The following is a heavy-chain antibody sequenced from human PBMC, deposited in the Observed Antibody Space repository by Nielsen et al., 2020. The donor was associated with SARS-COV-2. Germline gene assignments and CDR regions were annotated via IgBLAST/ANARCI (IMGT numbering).Heavy chain of an antibody. Sequence: GGSLRLSCAASGFTFDDYAMHWVRQAPGKGLDWVSGISWNSGSIGYADSVKGRFTSSRDNAKNSLYLQMNSLRAEDTALYYCARVPKGGSWGQGTLVTVSS. J-gene: IGHJ5*02. V-gene: IGHV3-9*01. CDR1: GFTFDDYA. D-gene: IGHD2-15*01. CDR2: ISWNSGSI. CDR3: ARVPKGGS.